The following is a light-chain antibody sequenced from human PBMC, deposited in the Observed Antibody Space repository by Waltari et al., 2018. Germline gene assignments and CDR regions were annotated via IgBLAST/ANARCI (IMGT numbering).Light chain of an antibody. Sequence: QSALTKPASVSGSPGQSITISCTGTSSDVGGHNYVTWYQQHPGKAPRLMIYDVSNRPSGVSNRFSGSKSGNTASLTISGLQAEDEADYHCSSYTSSSTLIFGGGTKLTVL. CDR3: SSYTSSSTLI. J-gene: IGLJ2*01. CDR2: DVS. CDR1: SSDVGGHNY. V-gene: IGLV2-14*03.